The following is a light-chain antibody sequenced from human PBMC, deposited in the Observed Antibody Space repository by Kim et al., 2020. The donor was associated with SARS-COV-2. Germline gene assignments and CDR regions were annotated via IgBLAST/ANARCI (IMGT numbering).Light chain of an antibody. V-gene: IGKV3-20*01. CDR2: GTS. CDR3: QQYHDSSST. CDR1: QSVRSGF. J-gene: IGKJ1*01. Sequence: PGEGATVSCRASQSVRSGFVAWYQQKPGQTPRLLIYGTSNRATGIPDRFSGSGSGTDFTLTITRLEPEDFAVYYCQQYHDSSSTFGQGTKVDIK.